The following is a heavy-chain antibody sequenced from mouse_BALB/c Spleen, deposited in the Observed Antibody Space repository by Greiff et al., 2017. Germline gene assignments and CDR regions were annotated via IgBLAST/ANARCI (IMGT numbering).Heavy chain of an antibody. Sequence: EVKLLESGPGLVKPSQSLSLTCTVTGYSITSDYAWNWIRQFPGNKLEWMGYISYSGSTSYNPSLKSRISITRDTSKNQFFLQLNSVTTEDTATYYCARGGPNLFAYWGQGTLVTVSA. J-gene: IGHJ3*01. CDR3: ARGGPNLFAY. CDR1: GYSITSDYA. CDR2: ISYSGST. D-gene: IGHD4-1*02. V-gene: IGHV3-2*02.